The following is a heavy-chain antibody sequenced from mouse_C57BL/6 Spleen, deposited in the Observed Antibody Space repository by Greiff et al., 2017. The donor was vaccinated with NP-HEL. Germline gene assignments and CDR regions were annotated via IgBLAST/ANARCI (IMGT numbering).Heavy chain of an antibody. CDR3: ARSKGLLPFNY. D-gene: IGHD1-1*01. CDR1: GYTFTSYW. J-gene: IGHJ2*01. Sequence: QVHVKQPGTELVKPGASVKLSCKASGYTFTSYWMHWVKQRPGQGLEWIGTINPSNGGTNYNEKFKSKATLTVDKSSSTAYMQLSSLTSEDSAVYYCARSKGLLPFNYWGQGTTLTVSS. CDR2: INPSNGGT. V-gene: IGHV1-53*01.